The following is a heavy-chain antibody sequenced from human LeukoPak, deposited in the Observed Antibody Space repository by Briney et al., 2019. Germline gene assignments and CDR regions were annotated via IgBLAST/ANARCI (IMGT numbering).Heavy chain of an antibody. V-gene: IGHV3-66*02. CDR1: GFTVSSNY. CDR2: IYSGGST. D-gene: IGHD2-15*01. CDR3: ARNDLDYSFDY. Sequence: PGGSLRLSCAASGFTVSSNYMNWVRQAPGKGLEWVSVIYSGGSTYYADSVKGGFTISRDKSKNTLYLQMYSLRAEDTAVYYCARNDLDYSFDYWGQGTLVTVSS. J-gene: IGHJ4*02.